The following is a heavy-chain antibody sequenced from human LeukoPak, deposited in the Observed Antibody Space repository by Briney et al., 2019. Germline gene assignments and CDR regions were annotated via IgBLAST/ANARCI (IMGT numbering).Heavy chain of an antibody. V-gene: IGHV4-38-2*01. D-gene: IGHD3-3*01. CDR3: ARSTIFGVA. J-gene: IGHJ5*02. Sequence: SETLSLTCAVSGYSISSGYYWGWIRQPPGKGLEWIGSIYHSGSTYYNPSLKSRVTISVDTSKNQFSLKLSSVTAADTAVYYCARSTIFGVAWGQGTLVTVS. CDR1: GYSISSGYY. CDR2: IYHSGST.